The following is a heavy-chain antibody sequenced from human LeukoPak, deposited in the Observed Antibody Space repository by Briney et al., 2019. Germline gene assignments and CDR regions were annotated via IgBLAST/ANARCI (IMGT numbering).Heavy chain of an antibody. J-gene: IGHJ4*02. CDR2: IYYSGST. D-gene: IGHD6-13*01. Sequence: PETLSLTCTVSGGSISSGTHYWNWIRQPPGKGLKWIGYIYYSGSTNYNPSLKSRVTISVDTSKNQFSLKLSSVTAADTAVYYCARGAADPSFDYWGQGTLVTVSS. V-gene: IGHV4-61*01. CDR3: ARGAADPSFDY. CDR1: GGSISSGTHY.